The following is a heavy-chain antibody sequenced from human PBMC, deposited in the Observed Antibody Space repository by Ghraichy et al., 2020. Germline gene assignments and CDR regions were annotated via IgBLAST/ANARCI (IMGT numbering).Heavy chain of an antibody. CDR1: GGSISSYY. V-gene: IGHV4-59*08. J-gene: IGHJ4*02. Sequence: GSLSLTCTVSGGSISSYYWSWIRQPPGKGLEWIGYIYYSGSTNYNPSLKSRVTISVDTSKNQFSLKLSSVTAADTAVYYCARGVEMATIVDYWGQGTLDTVSS. CDR2: IYYSGST. D-gene: IGHD5-24*01. CDR3: ARGVEMATIVDY.